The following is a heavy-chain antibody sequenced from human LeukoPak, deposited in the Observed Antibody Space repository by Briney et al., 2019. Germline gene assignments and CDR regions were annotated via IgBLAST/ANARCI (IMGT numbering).Heavy chain of an antibody. J-gene: IGHJ6*02. CDR3: AKGGCSGTSCYDTYYYGMDV. D-gene: IGHD2-2*01. V-gene: IGHV3-23*01. CDR1: GFSFSSHA. CDR2: ITGSGSST. Sequence: PGGSLRLSCAASGFSFSSHAMTWVRQAPGVGLEWVSTITGSGSSTYYADSVKGRFTISRDNSESTLYLQMNSLRAEDMAVYYCAKGGCSGTSCYDTYYYGMDVWGQGTTVTVSS.